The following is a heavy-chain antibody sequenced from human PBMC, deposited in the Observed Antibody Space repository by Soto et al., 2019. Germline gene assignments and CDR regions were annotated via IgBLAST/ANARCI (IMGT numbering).Heavy chain of an antibody. CDR2: ITPISGTP. CDR1: GGFFSSDA. V-gene: IGHV1-69*05. Sequence: ASVKVSCKASGGFFSSDAISWVRQAPGQGLEWLGGITPISGTPKYAQKFQGRVTMTRNTSISTAYMELSSLRSEDTAVYYCARGHIVGARPGNYWGQGTLVTVSS. D-gene: IGHD1-26*01. J-gene: IGHJ4*02. CDR3: ARGHIVGARPGNY.